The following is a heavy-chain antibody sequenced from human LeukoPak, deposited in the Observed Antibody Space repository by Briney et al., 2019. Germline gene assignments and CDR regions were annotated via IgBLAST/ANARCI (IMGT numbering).Heavy chain of an antibody. CDR2: INHSGST. D-gene: IGHD3-22*01. V-gene: IGHV4-34*01. J-gene: IGHJ4*02. CDR1: GGSFSGYC. Sequence: PSETLSLTCAVYGGSFSGYCWSWIRQPPGKGLEWIGEINHSGSTNYNPSLKSRVTISVDTSKNQFSLKLSSVTAADTAVYYCARDQPPYYYDSSGYYSGYYFDYWGQGTLVTVSS. CDR3: ARDQPPYYYDSSGYYSGYYFDY.